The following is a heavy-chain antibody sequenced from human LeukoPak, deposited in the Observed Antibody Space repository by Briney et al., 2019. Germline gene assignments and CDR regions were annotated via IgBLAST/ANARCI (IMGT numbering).Heavy chain of an antibody. J-gene: IGHJ4*02. V-gene: IGHV3-23*01. CDR2: ISGSGDST. CDR3: AKVRGGGGNSPYYFDY. Sequence: GGSLRLSCAASGFTFSSYEMNWVRQAPGKGLGWVSVISGSGDSTYYADSVKGRFTISRDNSKNTLYLQMNSLRAEDTAAYYCAKVRGGGGNSPYYFDYWGQGTLVTVSS. D-gene: IGHD4-23*01. CDR1: GFTFSSYE.